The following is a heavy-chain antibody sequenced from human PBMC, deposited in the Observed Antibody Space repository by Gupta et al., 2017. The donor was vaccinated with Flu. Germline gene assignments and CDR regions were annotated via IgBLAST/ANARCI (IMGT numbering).Heavy chain of an antibody. J-gene: IGHJ2*01. CDR2: ISSSSSYI. CDR3: ARHPTVTTDYWYFDL. D-gene: IGHD4-11*01. Sequence: EVQLVESGGGPVKSGGSLRLSCSASGFTFSNNNMQWFRQAPGKGLEWVSSISSSSSYIYYADSVKGRFTISRDNAKNSLYLQMNSLRADDTAVYFCARHPTVTTDYWYFDLWGRGTLVTVSS. CDR1: GFTFSNNN. V-gene: IGHV3-21*01.